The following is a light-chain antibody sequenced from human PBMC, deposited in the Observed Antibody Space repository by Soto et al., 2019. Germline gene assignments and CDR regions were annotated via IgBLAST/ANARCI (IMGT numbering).Light chain of an antibody. Sequence: QSVLTQPPSVSGAPGQRVTISCSGSSSNIGAGHGVHWYQQLPGTAPKVLIYGDSNRPSGVPDRFSASKSGTSASLAITGLRAEDEADYYCQSYDSSLSGSRVFGTGTKLTVL. J-gene: IGLJ1*01. V-gene: IGLV1-40*01. CDR1: SSNIGAGHG. CDR2: GDS. CDR3: QSYDSSLSGSRV.